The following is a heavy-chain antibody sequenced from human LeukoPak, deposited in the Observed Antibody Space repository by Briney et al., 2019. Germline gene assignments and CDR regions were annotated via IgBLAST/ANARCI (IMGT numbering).Heavy chain of an antibody. CDR2: IYSGGTT. V-gene: IGHV3-53*01. CDR1: GFSVSSNY. CDR3: ARGGDSSREYYFDY. Sequence: PGGSLRLSCAASGFSVSSNYMSWVRQAPGKGLEWVSVIYSGGTTYYADSVKGRFTISRDNSKNTLYLQMNSLRAEDTAMYYCARGGDSSREYYFDYWGQGTLVTVSS. J-gene: IGHJ4*02. D-gene: IGHD6-13*01.